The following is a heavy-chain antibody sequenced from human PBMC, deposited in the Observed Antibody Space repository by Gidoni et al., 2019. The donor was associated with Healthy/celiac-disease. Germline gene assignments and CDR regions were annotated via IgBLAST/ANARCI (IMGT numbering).Heavy chain of an antibody. V-gene: IGHV3-48*02. CDR1: VFTFRIYS. J-gene: IGHJ6*02. D-gene: IGHD6-19*01. CDR3: ARAAPVAGYYYYGMDV. Sequence: EVQLVESGGGLVQPGGSLRISCAASVFTFRIYSMNWVRQAPGKGLEWVSYISSSSSTIYYADSVKGRFTISRDNAKNSLYLQMNSLRDEDTAVYYCARAAPVAGYYYYGMDVWDQGTTVTVSS. CDR2: ISSSSSTI.